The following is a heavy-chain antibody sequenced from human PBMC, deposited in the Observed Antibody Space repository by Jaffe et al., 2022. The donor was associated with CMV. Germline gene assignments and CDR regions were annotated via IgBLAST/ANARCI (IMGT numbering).Heavy chain of an antibody. V-gene: IGHV3-53*01. CDR1: GFTVTSNY. J-gene: IGHJ4*02. CDR3: ARVAAGPSGSRFDL. CDR2: TYSDGSS. D-gene: IGHD1-26*01. Sequence: VQLVQSGGGSIQPGGSLRLSCAISGFTVTSNYFGWVRQPPGKGLEWVSVTYSDGSSYYAESVKGRFSVSRDTSKDLVFLQMNSLRAEDTAVYYCARVAAGPSGSRFDLWGQGALVTVSS.